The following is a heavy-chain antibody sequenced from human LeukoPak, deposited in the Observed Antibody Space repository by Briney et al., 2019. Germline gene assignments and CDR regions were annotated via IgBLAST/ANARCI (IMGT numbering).Heavy chain of an antibody. J-gene: IGHJ4*02. CDR3: ARDFLPYYPLFDY. V-gene: IGHV3-7*01. CDR1: GFTFSSYW. CDR2: IKQDGSEK. D-gene: IGHD2-8*01. Sequence: GGSLRLSCAASGFTFSSYWMSWVRQAPGKGLEWVANIKQDGSEKYYVDSVKGRFTISRDNAKNSLYLQMNSLRAEDTAVYYCARDFLPYYPLFDYWGQGTLVTVSS.